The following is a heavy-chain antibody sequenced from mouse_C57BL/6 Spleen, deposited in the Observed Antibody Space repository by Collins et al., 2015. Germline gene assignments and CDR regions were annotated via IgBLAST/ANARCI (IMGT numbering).Heavy chain of an antibody. Sequence: DVQLQESGPGLVKPSQSLSLTCSVTGYSITSGYYWNWIRQFPGNKLEWMGYISYDGSNNYNPSLKNRISITRDTSKNQFFLKLNSVTTEDTATYYCARDAYSNYVGYYAMDYWGQGTSVTVSS. V-gene: IGHV3-6*01. CDR3: ARDAYSNYVGYYAMDY. D-gene: IGHD2-5*01. CDR2: ISYDGSN. CDR1: GYSITSGYY. J-gene: IGHJ4*01.